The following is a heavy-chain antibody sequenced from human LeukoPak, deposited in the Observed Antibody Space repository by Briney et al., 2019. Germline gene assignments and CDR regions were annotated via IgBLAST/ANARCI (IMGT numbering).Heavy chain of an antibody. V-gene: IGHV1-69*01. Sequence: GASVTVSCTASGGTFSSYAISWVRQAPGQGLEWMGGIIPIFGTANYAQKFQGRVTITADESTSTAYMELSSLRSEDTAVYYCAGAPTYYYGSSGYPTNGYFDYWGQGTLVTVSS. D-gene: IGHD3-22*01. CDR3: AGAPTYYYGSSGYPTNGYFDY. J-gene: IGHJ4*02. CDR2: IIPIFGTA. CDR1: GGTFSSYA.